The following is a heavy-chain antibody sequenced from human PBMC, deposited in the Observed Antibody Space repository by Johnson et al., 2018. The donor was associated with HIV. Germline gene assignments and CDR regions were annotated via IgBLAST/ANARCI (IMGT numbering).Heavy chain of an antibody. D-gene: IGHD6-19*01. V-gene: IGHV3-30*04. CDR2: ISYDGSNK. Sequence: HVQLVEFGGGVVQPGRSLRLSCAASGFTFSSYAMHWVRQAPGKGLEWVAVISYDGSNKYYADSVKGRFTISRDNATNSLFLQMNIVRDEDTAVYYCVRGGAVAPSSGFDIWGQGTKVTVSS. CDR3: VRGGAVAPSSGFDI. J-gene: IGHJ3*02. CDR1: GFTFSSYA.